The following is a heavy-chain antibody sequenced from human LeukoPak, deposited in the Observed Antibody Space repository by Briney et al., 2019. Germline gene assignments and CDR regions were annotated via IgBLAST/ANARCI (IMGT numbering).Heavy chain of an antibody. D-gene: IGHD1-20*01. J-gene: IGHJ4*02. Sequence: PGGSLRLSCAASGFTFSSYAMSWVGQAPGKGLEWVSSISGSGGSTYYADSVKGRFTISRDNSRNTLYLQMNSLRAEDAAVYYCAKEGYVTGTHFDYWGQGTLVTVSS. CDR1: GFTFSSYA. CDR3: AKEGYVTGTHFDY. V-gene: IGHV3-23*01. CDR2: ISGSGGST.